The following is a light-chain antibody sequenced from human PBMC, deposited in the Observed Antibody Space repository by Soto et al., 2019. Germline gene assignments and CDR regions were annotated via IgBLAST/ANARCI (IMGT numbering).Light chain of an antibody. CDR3: QQYNTLPLT. V-gene: IGKV1-33*01. J-gene: IGKJ4*01. CDR2: AAS. CDR1: QDTSNF. Sequence: DIQMTQSPSSLSASVGDRVTITCQASQDTSNFLNWYQQKAGKAPKLLIYAASKLETGVPSRFSGNGSATDFTFTISSLQPEDIATYFCQQYNTLPLTFGGGTKVEIQ.